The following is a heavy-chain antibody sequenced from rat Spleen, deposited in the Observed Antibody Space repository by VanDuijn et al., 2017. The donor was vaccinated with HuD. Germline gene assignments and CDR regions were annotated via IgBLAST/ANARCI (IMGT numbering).Heavy chain of an antibody. Sequence: EVQLVKSGGGLVQPGNSLKLSCAASGFTFSDYAMAWVRRSPKKGLEWVAIIIYNGSGTYYRDSVKGRFTISRDNAKSTLYLQMDSLRSEDTATYYCATPTPGIPFAYWGQGTLVTVSS. V-gene: IGHV5S10*01. CDR3: ATPTPGIPFAY. CDR2: IIYNGSGT. D-gene: IGHD1-4*01. J-gene: IGHJ3*01. CDR1: GFTFSDYA.